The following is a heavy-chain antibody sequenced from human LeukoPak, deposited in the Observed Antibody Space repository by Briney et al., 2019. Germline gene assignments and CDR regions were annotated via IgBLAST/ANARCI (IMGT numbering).Heavy chain of an antibody. CDR3: TKDLGLTMIRGVIGK. CDR1: GFTFRNAW. D-gene: IGHD3-10*01. J-gene: IGHJ4*02. V-gene: IGHV3-15*01. Sequence: GGSLRLSCAASGFTFRNAWMSWVRQAPGKGLEWVGRIKSKGDGETTDNAAPVKGRFTMSRDDSKATLYLQMNTLKAEDTAVYYCTKDLGLTMIRGVIGKWGQGALVTVSS. CDR2: IKSKGDGETT.